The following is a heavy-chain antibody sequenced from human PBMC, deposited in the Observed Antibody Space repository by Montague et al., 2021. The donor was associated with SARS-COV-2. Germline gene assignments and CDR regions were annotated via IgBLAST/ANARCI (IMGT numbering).Heavy chain of an antibody. V-gene: IGHV4-59*02. D-gene: IGHD1-26*01. CDR1: GDSVSYDF. CDR3: VRDPAPSGSGTFYDY. J-gene: IGHJ4*02. Sequence: SETLSLTCTVSGDSVSYDFWTWIRQPPGKGLEWIGYVYYSRSSSYNPSLRGRVSIAVDTSKNQFSLRLSIVTAADTAIYYCVRDPAPSGSGTFYDYWGQGTLVAVSS. CDR2: VYYSRSS.